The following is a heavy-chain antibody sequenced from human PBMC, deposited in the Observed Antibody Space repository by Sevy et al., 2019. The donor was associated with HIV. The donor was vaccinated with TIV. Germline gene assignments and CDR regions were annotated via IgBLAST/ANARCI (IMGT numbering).Heavy chain of an antibody. CDR1: GFTFSDYR. CDR3: ASLPNNYYDSGGYSGNDAFDI. CDR2: ISYDGRNNK. D-gene: IGHD3-22*01. Sequence: GGSLRLSCAASGFTFSDYRFHWVRQAPGKGLEWVAVISYDGRNNKYNADSVKGRFTISRDNSKNTVYLQMNSLRAEDTAVYYCASLPNNYYDSGGYSGNDAFDIWGQGTMVTVSS. V-gene: IGHV3-30*04. J-gene: IGHJ3*02.